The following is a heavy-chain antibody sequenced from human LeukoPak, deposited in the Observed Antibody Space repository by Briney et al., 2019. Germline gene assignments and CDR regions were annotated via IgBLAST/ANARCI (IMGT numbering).Heavy chain of an antibody. V-gene: IGHV3-30-3*01. CDR2: ISYDGSNK. Sequence: PGRSLRLSCAASGFTFSSYAMHWVRQAPGKGLEGVAVISYDGSNKYYADSAKGRFTISRDNSKNTLYLQMNSLRAEDTAVYYCARDSMDFWSGYYYYYYYGMDVWGQGTTVTVSS. CDR1: GFTFSSYA. CDR3: ARDSMDFWSGYYYYYYYGMDV. D-gene: IGHD3-3*01. J-gene: IGHJ6*02.